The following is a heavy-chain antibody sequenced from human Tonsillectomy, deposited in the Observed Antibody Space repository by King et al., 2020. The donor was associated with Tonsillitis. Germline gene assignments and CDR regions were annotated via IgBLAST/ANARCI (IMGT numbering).Heavy chain of an antibody. CDR2: INPNSGGT. D-gene: IGHD2-8*01. Sequence: AQLVQSGAEVKKPGASVKVSCKASGYTFTGYYMHWVRQAPGQGLEWMGWINPNSGGTNYAQKFQGRVTMTRDTSISTAYMELSRLISDDTAVYYCARDLDYCTNGVCPPNGMDVWGQGTTVTVSS. V-gene: IGHV1-2*02. CDR3: ARDLDYCTNGVCPPNGMDV. J-gene: IGHJ6*02. CDR1: GYTFTGYY.